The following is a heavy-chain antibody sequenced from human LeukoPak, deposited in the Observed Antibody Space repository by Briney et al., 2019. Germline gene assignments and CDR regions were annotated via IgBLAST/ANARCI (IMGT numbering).Heavy chain of an antibody. Sequence: GGSLRLSCAGSGFIFKNKWMSWLRQAPGKGLEWVANIKEDGSAQYYEDSVEGRFTISRDNTKNSLFLQLNSVRDEDTAVYYCAVDGDGYFDWGQGTLVTVSS. J-gene: IGHJ4*02. CDR2: IKEDGSAQ. CDR3: AVDGDGYFD. D-gene: IGHD2-21*01. CDR1: GFIFKNKW. V-gene: IGHV3-7*01.